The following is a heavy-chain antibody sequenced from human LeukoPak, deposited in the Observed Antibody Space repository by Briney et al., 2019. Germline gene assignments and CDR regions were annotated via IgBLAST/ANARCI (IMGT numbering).Heavy chain of an antibody. D-gene: IGHD2-2*01. CDR3: ARGEYLSYGMDV. CDR1: GGSFSGYY. Sequence: PSETLSLTCAVYGGSFSGYYWSWIRQPPGKGLEWIGEINHSGSTNYNPSLKSRVTISVGTSRNQFSLKLSSVTAADTAVYYCARGEYLSYGMDVWGQGTTVTVSS. V-gene: IGHV4-34*01. J-gene: IGHJ6*02. CDR2: INHSGST.